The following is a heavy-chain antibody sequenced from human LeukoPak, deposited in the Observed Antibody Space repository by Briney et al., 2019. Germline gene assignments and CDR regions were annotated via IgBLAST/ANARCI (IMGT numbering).Heavy chain of an antibody. J-gene: IGHJ4*02. Sequence: PGGSLRLSCAASGFTFNGYSMHWVRQAPGTGPEYISAISGNGDTTNYANSVKGRFTISRDNSKNTLYLQMGSLRVDDRALYYCAREGSPGTLDYWGQGTLVTVSS. V-gene: IGHV3-64*01. CDR1: GFTFNGYS. CDR3: AREGSPGTLDY. D-gene: IGHD1-26*01. CDR2: ISGNGDTT.